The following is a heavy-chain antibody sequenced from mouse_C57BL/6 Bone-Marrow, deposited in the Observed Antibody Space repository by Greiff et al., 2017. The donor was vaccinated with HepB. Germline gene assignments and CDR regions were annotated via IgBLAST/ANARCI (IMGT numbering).Heavy chain of an antibody. J-gene: IGHJ4*01. D-gene: IGHD1-1*01. CDR3: AVTTVVARVAMDY. Sequence: VQLQQPGAELVMPGASVKLSCKASGYTFTSYWMHWVKQRPGQGLEWIGEIDPSDSYTNYNQKFKGKSTLTVDKSSSTAYMQLSSLTSEDSAVYYCAVTTVVARVAMDYWGQGTSVTVSS. V-gene: IGHV1-69*01. CDR2: IDPSDSYT. CDR1: GYTFTSYW.